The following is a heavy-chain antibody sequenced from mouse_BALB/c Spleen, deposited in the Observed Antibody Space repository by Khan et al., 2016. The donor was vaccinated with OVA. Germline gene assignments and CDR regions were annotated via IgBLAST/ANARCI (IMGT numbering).Heavy chain of an antibody. CDR3: ARRGLRWDFDY. V-gene: IGHV1-4*01. J-gene: IGHJ2*01. D-gene: IGHD1-1*01. Sequence: QVQLKESGTELARPGASVNMSCKASGYTFANYAMHWVKQRPGQGLEWIGYINPSTGYTEYNQNFKDKATLTADKSSSTAYMQLSSLTSEDSAVYYCARRGLRWDFDYWGQGTTLTVSS. CDR2: INPSTGYT. CDR1: GYTFANYA.